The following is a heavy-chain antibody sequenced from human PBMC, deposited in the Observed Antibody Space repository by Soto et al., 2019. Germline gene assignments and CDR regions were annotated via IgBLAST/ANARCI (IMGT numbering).Heavy chain of an antibody. Sequence: GGYLKIYCKGSGYTFPNSWMGWVRQMPGKGLEWMGIINPADSDTKYTPSLQGQVTISADKYITTPYLQWSSLKASDTAIYYCAASIFYYGMDVWGQGTTVTVSS. CDR3: AASIFYYGMDV. CDR1: GYTFPNSW. CDR2: INPADSDT. V-gene: IGHV5-51*01. J-gene: IGHJ6*02.